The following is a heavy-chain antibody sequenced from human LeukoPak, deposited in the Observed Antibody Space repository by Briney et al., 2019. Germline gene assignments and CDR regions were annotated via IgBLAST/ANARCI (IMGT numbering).Heavy chain of an antibody. V-gene: IGHV3-9*01. J-gene: IGHJ4*02. CDR1: GFKFDDYA. D-gene: IGHD3-22*01. CDR3: AKSTRSDYYAYFDY. Sequence: GGSLRPSCAASGFKFDDYAMYWVRQAPGKGMEWVSGITWNSGSIGYADSVKGRFTISRDNAKNSLYLQMTSLRTEDTALYYCAKSTRSDYYAYFDYWGRGILVTVSS. CDR2: ITWNSGSI.